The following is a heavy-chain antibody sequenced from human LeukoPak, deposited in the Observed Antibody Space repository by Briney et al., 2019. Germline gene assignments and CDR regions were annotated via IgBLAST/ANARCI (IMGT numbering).Heavy chain of an antibody. CDR1: GFTFSSYG. J-gene: IGHJ5*02. V-gene: IGHV3-30*03. CDR2: ISYDGSNK. Sequence: PGGSLRLSCAASGFTFSSYGMHWVRQAPGKGLEWVAVISYDGSNKYYADSVKGRFTISRDNSRNTLYLQMNSLRAEDTAVYYCARDCLGYSSSLGGFGPWGQGTLVTVSS. D-gene: IGHD6-13*01. CDR3: ARDCLGYSSSLGGFGP.